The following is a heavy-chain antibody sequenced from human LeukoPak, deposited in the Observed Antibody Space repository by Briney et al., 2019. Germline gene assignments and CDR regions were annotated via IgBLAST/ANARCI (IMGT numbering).Heavy chain of an antibody. CDR1: GYTFSNYG. CDR3: VRAEEDQHFGY. J-gene: IGHJ4*02. CDR2: INPDGGGA. Sequence: ASVKVSCKSSGYTFSNYGVTWVRQAPGQGLEWMGIINPDGGGANYTQNFQDRITMTGDTSTSTFYLEIINLRSEDTAVYYCVRAEEDQHFGYWGQGTLVTVSS. V-gene: IGHV1-46*01.